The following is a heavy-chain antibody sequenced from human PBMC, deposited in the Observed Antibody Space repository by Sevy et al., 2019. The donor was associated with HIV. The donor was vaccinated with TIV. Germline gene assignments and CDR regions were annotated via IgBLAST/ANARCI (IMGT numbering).Heavy chain of an antibody. CDR2: LSFGCGKI. V-gene: IGHV3-23*01. CDR1: GFAFYEYS. Sequence: GESLKISCAAYGFAFYEYSMSWIRQAPGKGLEWVATLSFGCGKINYADSVKGRFTISRDNSKNSFYLQMDNLRVEDTALYYCAREGCSRPHDYWGQGTRVTVSS. D-gene: IGHD2-8*01. J-gene: IGHJ4*02. CDR3: AREGCSRPHDY.